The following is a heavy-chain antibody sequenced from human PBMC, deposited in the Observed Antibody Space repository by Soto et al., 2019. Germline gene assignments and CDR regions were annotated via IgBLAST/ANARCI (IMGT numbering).Heavy chain of an antibody. Sequence: GASVKVSCKASEHTFTAYYLHWVRQAPGQGLEWMGWINPSGGGTIYAQKFQGRLTMTRDTSITTAYMELSRLRADDTAFYFCATSSDWSPLLDYWGQGTLVTVSS. D-gene: IGHD6-19*01. J-gene: IGHJ4*02. V-gene: IGHV1-2*02. CDR1: EHTFTAYY. CDR3: ATSSDWSPLLDY. CDR2: INPSGGGT.